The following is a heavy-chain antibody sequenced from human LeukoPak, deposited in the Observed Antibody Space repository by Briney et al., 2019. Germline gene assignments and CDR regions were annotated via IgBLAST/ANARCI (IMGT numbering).Heavy chain of an antibody. CDR3: ARSGQGSSSEIDYGDYATDY. CDR1: GFTFSSYS. Sequence: PGGSLRLSCAASGFTFSSYSMNWVRQAPGKGLEWVSSISSSSSYIYYADSVKGRFTISRDNAKNSLYLQMTSLRAEDTAVYYCARSGQGSSSEIDYGDYATDYWGQGTLVTVSS. D-gene: IGHD4-17*01. J-gene: IGHJ4*02. CDR2: ISSSSSYI. V-gene: IGHV3-21*01.